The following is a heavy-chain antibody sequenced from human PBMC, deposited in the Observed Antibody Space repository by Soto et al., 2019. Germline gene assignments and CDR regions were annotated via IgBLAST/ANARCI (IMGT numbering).Heavy chain of an antibody. D-gene: IGHD5-12*01. Sequence: ASVKVSCKASGYTFTSYDINWVRQATGQGLEWMGWMNPNSGNTGYAQKFQGRVTMTRNTSISTAYMELSSLRSEDTAVYYCARPYSGYDEYYFDYWGQGTLVTVSS. CDR1: GYTFTSYD. CDR3: ARPYSGYDEYYFDY. V-gene: IGHV1-8*01. CDR2: MNPNSGNT. J-gene: IGHJ4*02.